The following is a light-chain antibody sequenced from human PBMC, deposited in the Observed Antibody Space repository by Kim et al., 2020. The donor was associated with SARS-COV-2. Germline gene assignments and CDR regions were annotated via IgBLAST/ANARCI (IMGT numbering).Light chain of an antibody. CDR1: QSVTNW. J-gene: IGKJ1*01. CDR3: QQYHSYRS. V-gene: IGKV1-5*03. CDR2: KAS. Sequence: IQMTQSQSTLSASVGDRVTITCRASQSVTNWLAWYQQKPGKAPKLLIYKASTLEDGVPSRFSGRGSGTEFTLTISSLQPDDFGTYYCQQYHSYRSFGQGTKVDIK.